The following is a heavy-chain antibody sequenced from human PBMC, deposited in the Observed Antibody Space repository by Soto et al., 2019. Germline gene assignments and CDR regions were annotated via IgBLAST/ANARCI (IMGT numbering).Heavy chain of an antibody. CDR1: GGSVSSGDYF. CDR3: AREKGYISGPKNFDS. J-gene: IGHJ4*02. Sequence: SETLSLTCTVSGGSVSSGDYFWSWIRQPPGKGLEWIGYIYDSGSSYYNPSLKSRVTMSVDTSKNQFSLRLRSVTAADTAMYYCAREKGYISGPKNFDSWGQGTLVTVSS. D-gene: IGHD5-12*01. CDR2: IYDSGSS. V-gene: IGHV4-30-4*01.